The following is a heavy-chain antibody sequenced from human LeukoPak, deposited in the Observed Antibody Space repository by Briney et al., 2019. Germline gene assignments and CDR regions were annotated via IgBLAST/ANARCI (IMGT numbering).Heavy chain of an antibody. CDR2: IYPGDSDS. D-gene: IGHD5-12*01. J-gene: IGHJ4*02. CDR1: GYTFTTYW. CDR3: GRCGKSGYGIDF. Sequence: GESLKISCEGSGYTFTTYWIAWVRQMPGKGLEWMGIIYPGDSDSRYSPPFQGQVTFSADKSISTAYLQWSSLKASDTAMYYCGRCGKSGYGIDFWGQGTLVSVSS. V-gene: IGHV5-51*01.